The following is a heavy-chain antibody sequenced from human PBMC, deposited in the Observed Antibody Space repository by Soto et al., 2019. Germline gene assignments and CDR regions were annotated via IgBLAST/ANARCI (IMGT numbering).Heavy chain of an antibody. J-gene: IGHJ5*02. CDR1: GGSFSGYY. D-gene: IGHD3-22*01. Sequence: SETLSLTCAVYGGSFSGYYWSWIRQPPGKGLEWIGEINHSGSTNYNPSLKSRVTISVDTSKNQFSLKLSSVTAADTAVYYCARQPYDSRGYYYGTWGQGALVTVSS. V-gene: IGHV4-34*01. CDR2: INHSGST. CDR3: ARQPYDSRGYYYGT.